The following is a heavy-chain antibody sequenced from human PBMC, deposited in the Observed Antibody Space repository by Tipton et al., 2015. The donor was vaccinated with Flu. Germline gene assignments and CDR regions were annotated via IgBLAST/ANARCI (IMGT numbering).Heavy chain of an antibody. J-gene: IGHJ4*02. CDR3: ARLSYYDVDLKNFYFDY. V-gene: IGHV4-61*01. CDR1: GGSVNTGYYY. CDR2: SYYSGIT. Sequence: TLSLTCTVSGGSVNTGYYYWTWIRQPPGKGLEWIGYSYYSGITNYNPSLKSRVTISVDTSKSQFSLMLRSVTAADTAVYYCARLSYYDVDLKNFYFDYWGQGALVTVSS. D-gene: IGHD3-10*02.